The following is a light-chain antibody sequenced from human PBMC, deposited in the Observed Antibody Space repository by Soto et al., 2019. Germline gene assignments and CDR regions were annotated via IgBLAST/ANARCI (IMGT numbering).Light chain of an antibody. CDR1: QSVSSSY. J-gene: IGKJ2*01. V-gene: IGKV3-20*01. Sequence: EIVLTQSPGTLSLSPGERATLSCRASQSVSSSYLAWYQQKPGQAPRLLIYGASSRATGIPDRFSGSGSGTDFTLTIGRLEPEDFAVYYCQQYGSSPDTFGQGTKVDIK. CDR2: GAS. CDR3: QQYGSSPDT.